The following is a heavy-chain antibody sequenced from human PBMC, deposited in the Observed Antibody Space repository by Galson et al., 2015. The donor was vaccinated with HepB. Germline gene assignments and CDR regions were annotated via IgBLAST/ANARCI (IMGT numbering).Heavy chain of an antibody. CDR2: ISYDGSNK. D-gene: IGHD5-18*01. J-gene: IGHJ4*02. Sequence: SLRLSCAASGFTFSSYAMHWVRQAPGKGLEWVAVISYDGSNKYYADSVKGRFTISRDNSKNTLYLQMNSLRAEDTAVYYCARSSLGGTAMVGYWGQGTLVTVSS. CDR3: ARSSLGGTAMVGY. V-gene: IGHV3-30-3*01. CDR1: GFTFSSYA.